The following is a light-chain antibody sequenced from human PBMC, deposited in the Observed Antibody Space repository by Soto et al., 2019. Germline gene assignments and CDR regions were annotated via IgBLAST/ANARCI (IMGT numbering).Light chain of an antibody. Sequence: QAVVTQPASVSGSPGQSITISCTGTSSDVGSYNLVSWYQQYPGKAPKVMIYEVSKRPSGVSNRFSGSASGNTASLTISGLQAEDEADYYCCSYAGSRTLYVFGTGTKVTVL. CDR1: SSDVGSYNL. J-gene: IGLJ1*01. V-gene: IGLV2-23*02. CDR2: EVS. CDR3: CSYAGSRTLYV.